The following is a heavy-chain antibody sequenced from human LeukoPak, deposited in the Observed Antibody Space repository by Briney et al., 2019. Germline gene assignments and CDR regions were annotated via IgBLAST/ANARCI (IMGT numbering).Heavy chain of an antibody. V-gene: IGHV4-39*07. J-gene: IGHJ3*02. D-gene: IGHD3-22*01. CDR1: GGSINSSSYY. Sequence: PSETLSLTCTVSGGSINSSSYYWGWIRQPPGKGLEWIGSIYYSGSTYYNPSLKSRVTISVDTSKNQFSLKLSSVTAADTAVYYCARDGHYYDSSGYSDDAFDIWGQGTMVTVSS. CDR2: IYYSGST. CDR3: ARDGHYYDSSGYSDDAFDI.